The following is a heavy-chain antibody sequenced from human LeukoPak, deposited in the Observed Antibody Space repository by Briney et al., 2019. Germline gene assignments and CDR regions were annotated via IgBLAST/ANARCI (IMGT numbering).Heavy chain of an antibody. CDR3: AREGDAVLLWFGELHMDV. CDR1: GFTFSSYW. D-gene: IGHD3-10*01. J-gene: IGHJ6*03. Sequence: GGSLRLSCAASGFTFSSYWMSWVRQAPGKGLEWVANIKQDGSEKYYVDSVKGRFTISRDNAKNSLYLQMNSLRAEDTAVYYCAREGDAVLLWFGELHMDVWGKGTTVTVSS. V-gene: IGHV3-7*01. CDR2: IKQDGSEK.